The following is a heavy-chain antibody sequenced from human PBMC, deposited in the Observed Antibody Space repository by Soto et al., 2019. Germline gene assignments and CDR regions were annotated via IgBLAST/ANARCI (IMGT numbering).Heavy chain of an antibody. CDR1: GYTFTGYY. J-gene: IGHJ5*02. V-gene: IGHV1-2*02. CDR2: INPNSGGT. Sequence: ASVKVSCKASGYTFTGYYMHWVRQAPGQGLEWMGWINPNSGGTNYAQKFQGRVTMTRDTSISTAYMELSSLRSDDTATYYCARMATFGSLNWFDPWGQGTLVTVSS. D-gene: IGHD3-16*01. CDR3: ARMATFGSLNWFDP.